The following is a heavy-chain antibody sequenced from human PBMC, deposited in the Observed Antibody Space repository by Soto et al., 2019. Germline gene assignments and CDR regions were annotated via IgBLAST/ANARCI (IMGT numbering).Heavy chain of an antibody. D-gene: IGHD4-17*01. CDR1: GYTFTGYY. J-gene: IGHJ4*02. CDR2: INPNSGGT. V-gene: IGHV1-2*04. Sequence: ASVKVSCKASGYTFTGYYMHWVRQAPGQGLEWMGWINPNSGGTNYAQKFQGWVTMTRDTSISTAYMELSRLRSDDTAVYYCARALPTVTPPHFDYWGQGTLVTVPQ. CDR3: ARALPTVTPPHFDY.